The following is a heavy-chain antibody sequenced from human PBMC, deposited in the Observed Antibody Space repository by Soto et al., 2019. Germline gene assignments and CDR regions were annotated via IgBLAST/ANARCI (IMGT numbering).Heavy chain of an antibody. J-gene: IGHJ5*02. CDR1: GYTFTSYG. V-gene: IGHV1-18*01. CDR3: ASVPRIAVAGDNWFDP. D-gene: IGHD6-19*01. Sequence: ASVKVSCKASGYTFTSYGISWVRQAPGQGLEWMGWISAYNGNTNYAQKLQGRVTMTTDTSTSTAYMELRSLRSDDTAVYYCASVPRIAVAGDNWFDPWGQGTLVTVS. CDR2: ISAYNGNT.